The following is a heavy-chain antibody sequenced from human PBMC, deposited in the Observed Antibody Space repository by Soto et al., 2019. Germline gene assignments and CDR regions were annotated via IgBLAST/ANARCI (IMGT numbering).Heavy chain of an antibody. Sequence: SQTLSLTCAISGDSVSSNSAAWNWIRQSPSRGLEWLGRTYYGSKWYNDYAVSVKSRITINPDTSKNQFSLQLNSVTPEDTAVYYCARVDSSSWGDYYGMDVWGQGTTVTVSS. V-gene: IGHV6-1*01. CDR1: GDSVSSNSAA. J-gene: IGHJ6*02. CDR2: TYYGSKWYN. CDR3: ARVDSSSWGDYYGMDV. D-gene: IGHD6-13*01.